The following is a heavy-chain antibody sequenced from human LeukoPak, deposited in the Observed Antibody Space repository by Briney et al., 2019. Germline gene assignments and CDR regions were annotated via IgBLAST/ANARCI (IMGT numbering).Heavy chain of an antibody. J-gene: IGHJ3*02. D-gene: IGHD5-12*01. CDR2: ISYDGSNK. V-gene: IGHV3-30*18. Sequence: GGSLRLSCAASGFTFSSYGMHWVRQAPGKGLEWVAVISYDGSNKYYADSVKGRFTISRGNSKNTLYLQMNSLRAEDTAVYYCAKDGLANSGYDSSAFDIWGQGTMVTVSS. CDR3: AKDGLANSGYDSSAFDI. CDR1: GFTFSSYG.